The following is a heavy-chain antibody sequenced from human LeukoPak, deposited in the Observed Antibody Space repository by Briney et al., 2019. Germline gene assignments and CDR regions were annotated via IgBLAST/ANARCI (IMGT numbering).Heavy chain of an antibody. CDR3: AKSLGVGGYTRYKGFDQ. Sequence: PGGSLRLSCAASGFTFNSFAMNWVRQAPGKGLEWVSCISGSDGSSHYADFVKGRFTISRDNSKNTLHLQMNSLRAEDTAVYYCAKSLGVGGYTRYKGFDQWGQGTLVTVSS. CDR1: GFTFNSFA. V-gene: IGHV3-23*01. D-gene: IGHD3-16*02. CDR2: ISGSDGSS. J-gene: IGHJ4*02.